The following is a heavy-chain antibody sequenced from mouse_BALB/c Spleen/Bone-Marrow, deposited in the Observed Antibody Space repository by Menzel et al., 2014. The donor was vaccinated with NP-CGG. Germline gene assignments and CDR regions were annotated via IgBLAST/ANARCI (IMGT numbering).Heavy chain of an antibody. J-gene: IGHJ4*01. CDR2: INPDSSTI. CDR3: AREIPQGAMDY. V-gene: IGHV4-1*02. Sequence: VQLKHSGGGLVQPGGSLKLSCAASGFDFSRYWMSWVRQAPGKGLEWIGEINPDSSTINYKPSLKDKFIISRDNAKNTLYLQMSKVRSEDTALYYCAREIPQGAMDYWGQGTSVTVSS. CDR1: GFDFSRYW.